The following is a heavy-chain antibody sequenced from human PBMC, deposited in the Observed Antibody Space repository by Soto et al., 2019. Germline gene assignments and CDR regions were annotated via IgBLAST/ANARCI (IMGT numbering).Heavy chain of an antibody. V-gene: IGHV1-2*02. D-gene: IGHD1-7*01. CDR1: GYTFTGYY. J-gene: IGHJ6*02. CDR3: ARDPNLPPPLYLMDV. CDR2: INPNSGGT. Sequence: QVQLVQSGAEVKKPGASVKVSYKASGYTFTGYYMHWVRQAPGQGLEWMGWINPNSGGTNYAQKFQGRVTMTRDTSISTAYMELSRLRSDDTAVYYCARDPNLPPPLYLMDVWGQGTTVTVSS.